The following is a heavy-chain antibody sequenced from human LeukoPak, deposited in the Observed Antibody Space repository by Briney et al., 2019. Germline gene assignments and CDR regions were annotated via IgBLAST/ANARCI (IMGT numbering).Heavy chain of an antibody. CDR3: ASQKGVGHPYYYYYYMDV. CDR1: GGSFNTYY. V-gene: IGHV4-59*12. J-gene: IGHJ6*03. CDR2: MYYSGST. Sequence: SETLSLTCSVSGGSFNTYYWSWIRQPPGKGLEWIAYMYYSGSTNYNPSLKSRVSISLDTSKNQFSLKLSSVTAADTAVYYCASQKGVGHPYYYYYYMDVWGKGTTVTVSS. D-gene: IGHD3-10*01.